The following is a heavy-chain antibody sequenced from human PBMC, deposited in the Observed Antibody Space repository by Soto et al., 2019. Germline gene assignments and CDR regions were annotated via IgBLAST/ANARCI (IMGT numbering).Heavy chain of an antibody. CDR1: GFTFSSYS. J-gene: IGHJ4*02. V-gene: IGHV3-21*01. CDR3: AREGFRVQLDQNSNDY. Sequence: EVQLVESGAGLVKPGGSLRLSCAASGFTFSSYSMNWVRQAPGQGLEWVSSINSSNRYLYYADSVKGRFTISSDNANNALYRQLNSLKAEDTAVYYCAREGFRVQLDQNSNDYWGQGTLVTVSS. CDR2: INSSNRYL. D-gene: IGHD6-6*01.